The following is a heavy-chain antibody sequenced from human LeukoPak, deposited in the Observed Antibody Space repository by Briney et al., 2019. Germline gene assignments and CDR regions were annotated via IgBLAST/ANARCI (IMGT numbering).Heavy chain of an antibody. CDR1: GYSFTGYH. J-gene: IGHJ5*02. Sequence: ASVKGSCKASGYSFTGYHIHWVRQAPGQGLEWMGWINPNSGDTNYPQKFQGRVTMTRDTSIHTAYMDLSSLRSDDTAVYYCARVMGGIPSRSPWFDPWGQGTLVTVSS. CDR3: ARVMGGIPSRSPWFDP. CDR2: INPNSGDT. V-gene: IGHV1-2*02. D-gene: IGHD6-6*01.